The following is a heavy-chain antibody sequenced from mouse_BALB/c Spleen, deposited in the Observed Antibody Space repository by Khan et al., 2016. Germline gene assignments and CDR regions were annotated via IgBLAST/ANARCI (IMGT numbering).Heavy chain of an antibody. D-gene: IGHD1-1*01. CDR3: ANARYYGYLAY. V-gene: IGHV4-1*02. CDR1: GFDFSRYW. J-gene: IGHJ3*01. Sequence: EVKLLESGGGLVHPGGSLKLSCAASGFDFSRYWMSWVRQAPGKGLEWIGEINPDSYTINYTPSLKDKFIISRDNAKNTLYLQMSKVRSEDTALYYCANARYYGYLAYWGQGTLVTVSA. CDR2: INPDSYTI.